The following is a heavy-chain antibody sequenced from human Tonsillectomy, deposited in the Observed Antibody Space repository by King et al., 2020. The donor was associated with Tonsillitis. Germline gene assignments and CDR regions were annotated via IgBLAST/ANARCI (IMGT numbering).Heavy chain of an antibody. Sequence: VQLVESGGGLVQPGGSLKLSCAASGFTFSGSAMHWVRQASGKGLEWVGRIRSKANSYATAYAESVKGRFTISRDDSKNTAYMQMNSLKTGDTAVYYCTRRSYSSSWYYFDYWGQGTLVTVSS. CDR2: IRSKANSYAT. J-gene: IGHJ4*02. CDR3: TRRSYSSSWYYFDY. D-gene: IGHD6-13*01. CDR1: GFTFSGSA. V-gene: IGHV3-73*02.